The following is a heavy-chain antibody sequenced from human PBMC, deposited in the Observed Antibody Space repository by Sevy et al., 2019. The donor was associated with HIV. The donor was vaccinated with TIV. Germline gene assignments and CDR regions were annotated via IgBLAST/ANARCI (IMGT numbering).Heavy chain of an antibody. J-gene: IGHJ4*02. Sequence: GSLRLSCAASGFTFSSYAMHWVRQAPGKGLEWVAVISYDGSNKYYADSVKGRFTISRDNSKNTLYLQMNSLRAEDTAVYYCARDPGYCSGGSCYEPRAYDYWGQGTLVTVSS. V-gene: IGHV3-30-3*01. CDR2: ISYDGSNK. D-gene: IGHD2-15*01. CDR1: GFTFSSYA. CDR3: ARDPGYCSGGSCYEPRAYDY.